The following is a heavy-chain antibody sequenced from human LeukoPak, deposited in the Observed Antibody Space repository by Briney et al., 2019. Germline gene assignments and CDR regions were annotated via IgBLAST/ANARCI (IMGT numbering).Heavy chain of an antibody. CDR3: AKESSGGPRAASHI. CDR2: ISKDVTNK. D-gene: IGHD3-16*01. Sequence: GGSLRLSCAASGFTFSNYGMHWVRQAPGKGLEWVAVISKDVTNKYYTDSVKGRFTISRDNPKNTLYLQMNSLRAEDTAVYFCAKESSGGPRAASHIWGQGTMVTVSS. V-gene: IGHV3-30*18. CDR1: GFTFSNYG. J-gene: IGHJ3*02.